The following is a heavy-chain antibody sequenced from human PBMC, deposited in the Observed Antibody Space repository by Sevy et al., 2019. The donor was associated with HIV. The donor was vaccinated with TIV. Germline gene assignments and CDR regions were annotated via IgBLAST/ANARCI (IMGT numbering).Heavy chain of an antibody. V-gene: IGHV3-21*01. Sequence: GGSLRLSCAASGFTFSSYSMNWVRQAPGKGLEWVSSISSSSSYIYYADSVKGRFTISRDNAKNSLYLQMNSLRAEDTAVYYCASSGMGELSFYDAFDIWGQRTMVTVSS. CDR3: ASSGMGELSFYDAFDI. D-gene: IGHD3-16*02. J-gene: IGHJ3*02. CDR2: ISSSSSYI. CDR1: GFTFSSYS.